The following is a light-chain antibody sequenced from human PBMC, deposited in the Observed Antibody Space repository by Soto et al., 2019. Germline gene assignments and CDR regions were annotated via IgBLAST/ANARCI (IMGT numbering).Light chain of an antibody. CDR3: RQCSADGN. CDR2: KAS. Sequence: IHLTLSPSTLSASVGSSVPIVCRASHSVNSWLAWFQQKPGKAPKLLIYKASTLESGVPSRFSGSGSGTECTLAISSLKDDDVLPYYGRQCSADGNFAEGTKVDIK. J-gene: IGKJ4*01. V-gene: IGKV1-5*03. CDR1: HSVNSW.